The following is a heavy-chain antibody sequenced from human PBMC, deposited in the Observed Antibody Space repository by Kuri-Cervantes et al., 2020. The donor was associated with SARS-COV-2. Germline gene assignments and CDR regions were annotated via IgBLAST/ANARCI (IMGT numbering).Heavy chain of an antibody. CDR2: MYYTGCT. J-gene: IGHJ4*02. Sequence: LRLSCTVSGGPARSGSYYWSWIRQPPGKGLEWLGYMYYTGCTNYNPSLKSRVTISVDTSKNQFSLKLSSVTAADTAVYYCARGLPGYCSGGSCGGQFGYWGQGTLVTVSS. V-gene: IGHV4-61*01. CDR3: ARGLPGYCSGGSCGGQFGY. CDR1: GGPARSGSYY. D-gene: IGHD2-15*01.